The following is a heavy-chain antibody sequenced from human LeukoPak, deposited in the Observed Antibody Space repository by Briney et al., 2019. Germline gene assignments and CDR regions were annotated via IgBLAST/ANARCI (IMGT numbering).Heavy chain of an antibody. CDR2: IIPIFGTA. CDR1: GGTFSSYA. CDR3: ASATLRCSGGSCYEMDV. Sequence: SVKVSCKASGGTFSSYAISWVRQAPGQGLEWMGGIIPIFGTANYAQKFQGRVTITADESTSTAYMELSSLRSEDTAVYYCASATLRCSGGSCYEMDVWGKGTTVTVSS. J-gene: IGHJ6*04. V-gene: IGHV1-69*01. D-gene: IGHD2-15*01.